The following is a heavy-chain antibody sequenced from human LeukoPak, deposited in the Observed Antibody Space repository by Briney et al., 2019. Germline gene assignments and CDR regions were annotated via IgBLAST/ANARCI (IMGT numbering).Heavy chain of an antibody. CDR2: IIPIFGIA. CDR3: ARDDPDYDINWFDP. J-gene: IGHJ5*02. V-gene: IGHV1-69*13. Sequence: WASVKVSCKASGGTFSSYAISWVRQAPGQGLEWMGGIIPIFGIANYAQKFQGRVTITADESTSTAYMELSSLRSEDTAVYYCARDDPDYDINWFDPWGQGTLVTVSS. CDR1: GGTFSSYA. D-gene: IGHD3-9*01.